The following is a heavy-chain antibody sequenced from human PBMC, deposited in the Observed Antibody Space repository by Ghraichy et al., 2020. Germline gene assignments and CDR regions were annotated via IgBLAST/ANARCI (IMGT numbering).Heavy chain of an antibody. V-gene: IGHV3-74*01. CDR2: INSDGSST. CDR1: GFTFSDSW. D-gene: IGHD4-11*01. CDR3: ASPYSKGPYYFDY. Sequence: GGSLRLSCAASGFTFSDSWMHWVRQTPGKGLVWVSRINSDGSSTTYADSVKGRFTISRDNAKNTLYLQINSLRAEDTAVYYCASPYSKGPYYFDYWGQGTLVTVSS. J-gene: IGHJ4*02.